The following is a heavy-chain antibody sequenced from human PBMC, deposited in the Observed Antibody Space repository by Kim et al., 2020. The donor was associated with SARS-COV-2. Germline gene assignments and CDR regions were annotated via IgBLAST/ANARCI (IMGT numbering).Heavy chain of an antibody. CDR1: GFTFSSNW. CDR2: IKEDGSER. J-gene: IGHJ4*02. Sequence: GGSLRLSCAASGFTFSSNWMSWVRQAPGKGLEWVAKIKEDGSERYYVSSVEGRFTISRDNAKNSLYLQMNSLRAEDTGVYYCAGDRSYSLDYWGQGTLVTVSA. V-gene: IGHV3-7*01. CDR3: AGDRSYSLDY. D-gene: IGHD1-26*01.